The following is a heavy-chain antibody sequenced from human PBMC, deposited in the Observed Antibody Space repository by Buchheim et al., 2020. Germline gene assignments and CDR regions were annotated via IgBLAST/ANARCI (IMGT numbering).Heavy chain of an antibody. CDR1: GFTFTDHY. CDR2: ISSTGTTI. V-gene: IGHV3-11*01. Sequence: QVQLVESGGGLVKPGGSLRLSCAVSGFTFTDHYMAWIRQAPGKGLECVAYISSTGTTIYYADSVKGRFTISRDSAENSLNLQMNTLTVEDTAVYYCARESDPYCGGDCYYYDFWGQGTL. J-gene: IGHJ4*02. D-gene: IGHD2-21*02. CDR3: ARESDPYCGGDCYYYDF.